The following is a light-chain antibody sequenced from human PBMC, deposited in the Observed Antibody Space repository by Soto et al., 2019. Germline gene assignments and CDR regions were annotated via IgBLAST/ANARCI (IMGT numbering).Light chain of an antibody. CDR1: QSVSDSY. CDR3: QHYGTSGL. V-gene: IGKV3-20*01. CDR2: AS. Sequence: EIVLTQSPGTLSLSPGERATLSCRASQSVSDSYLAWYQQKPGQAPRLLIYASSRATGIPDRFSGSGSGTDCTLTISRLEPEDFAVYYCQHYGTSGLFGPGTKVDIK. J-gene: IGKJ3*01.